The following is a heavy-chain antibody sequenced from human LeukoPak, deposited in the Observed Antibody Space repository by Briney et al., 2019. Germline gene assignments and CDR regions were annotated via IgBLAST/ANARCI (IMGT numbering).Heavy chain of an antibody. Sequence: SETLSLTCTVSGGSISSGGYYWSRIRQHPGKGLEWIGYIYYSGSTYYNPSLKSRVTISVDTSKNQFSLKLSSVTAADAAVYYCARAAYGGNKVFDYWGQGTLVTVSS. CDR3: ARAAYGGNKVFDY. D-gene: IGHD4-23*01. J-gene: IGHJ4*02. CDR1: GGSISSGGYY. V-gene: IGHV4-31*03. CDR2: IYYSGST.